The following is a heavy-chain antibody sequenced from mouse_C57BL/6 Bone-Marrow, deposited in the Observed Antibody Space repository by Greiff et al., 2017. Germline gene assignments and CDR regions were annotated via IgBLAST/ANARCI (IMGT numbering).Heavy chain of an antibody. J-gene: IGHJ2*01. Sequence: DVKLVESGPGLAKPSQTLSLTCSVTGYSITSDYWNWIRKFPGNKLEYMGYISYSGSTYYNPSLKSRISITRDTSKNQYSLQLNSVTTEDTATYYCARCNWDTLYCFDYWGQGTTLTVSS. D-gene: IGHD4-1*01. CDR2: ISYSGST. V-gene: IGHV3-8*01. CDR3: ARCNWDTLYCFDY. CDR1: GYSITSDY.